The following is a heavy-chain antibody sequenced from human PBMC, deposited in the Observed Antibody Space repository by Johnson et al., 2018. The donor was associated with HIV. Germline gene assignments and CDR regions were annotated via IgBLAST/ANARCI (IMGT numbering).Heavy chain of an antibody. D-gene: IGHD3-22*01. Sequence: DVQVVESGGGLVQPGGSLRLSCAASGFTFSSYAMSWVRQAPGKGLEWVSAISGSGGSTYYADSVKGRFTISRDNAKKSLYLQMNSLTVEDTAFYYCARDVKYYDSSGYYSNAFDIWGQGTLVTVSS. CDR3: ARDVKYYDSSGYYSNAFDI. J-gene: IGHJ3*02. CDR1: GFTFSSYA. CDR2: ISGSGGST. V-gene: IGHV3-23*04.